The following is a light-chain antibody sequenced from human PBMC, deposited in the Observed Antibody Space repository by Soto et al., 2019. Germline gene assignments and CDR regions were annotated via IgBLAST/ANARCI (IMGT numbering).Light chain of an antibody. V-gene: IGLV2-14*01. CDR1: SSDVGGYKY. CDR3: SSYTLSSPRVV. J-gene: IGLJ2*01. Sequence: QSALTQPASASGSPGQSITISCTGTSSDVGGYKYVSWYQQHPGKAPKLIIYDVSNRPSGVSNRFSGSKSGNTASLTISGLQAEDEADYYCSSYTLSSPRVVFGGETKLTVL. CDR2: DVS.